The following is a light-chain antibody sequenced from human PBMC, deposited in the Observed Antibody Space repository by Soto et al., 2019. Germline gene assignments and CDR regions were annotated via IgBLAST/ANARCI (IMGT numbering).Light chain of an antibody. J-gene: IGKJ5*01. CDR1: QSISSY. Sequence: EIVLTQSPATLSLSPGERATLSCRASQSISSYLSWYQQKPGQAPRLLIYDASTRATGIPARFSGSGSGTDFSITISSLEPEDFSVYYCQQRSNWPRSTFGQGTRLEIK. CDR3: QQRSNWPRST. V-gene: IGKV3-11*01. CDR2: DAS.